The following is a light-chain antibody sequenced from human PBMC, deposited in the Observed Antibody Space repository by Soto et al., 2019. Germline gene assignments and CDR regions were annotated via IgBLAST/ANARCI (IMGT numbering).Light chain of an antibody. CDR1: QSLLHSDGKTY. J-gene: IGKJ1*01. V-gene: IGKV2D-29*01. Sequence: EIVLTQTPLSLSVTPGQPASISCKSSQSLLHSDGKTYLYWYLQRPGQPPQALMYEASNRFSGVPDRFSGSGSGTDFTLKISRVEADDVGVYYCMQGTQFPRTFAQGTKAEIK. CDR3: MQGTQFPRT. CDR2: EAS.